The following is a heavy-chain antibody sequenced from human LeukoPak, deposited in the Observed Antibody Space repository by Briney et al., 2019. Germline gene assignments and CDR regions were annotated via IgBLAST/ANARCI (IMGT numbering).Heavy chain of an antibody. CDR1: GGSISSYY. CDR2: IYYSGST. J-gene: IGHJ5*02. Sequence: PSETLSLTCTVSGGSISSYYWSWIRQPPGKGLEWIGYIYYSGSTNYNPSLKGRVTISVDTSKNQFSLKLSSVTAADTAVYYCARDASYCGGDCYPSYRFDPWGQGTLVTVSS. D-gene: IGHD2-21*02. V-gene: IGHV4-59*01. CDR3: ARDASYCGGDCYPSYRFDP.